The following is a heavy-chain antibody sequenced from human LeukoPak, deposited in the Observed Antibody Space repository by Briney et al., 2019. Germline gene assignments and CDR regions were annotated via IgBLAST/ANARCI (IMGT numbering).Heavy chain of an antibody. CDR2: ISSSSSYI. Sequence: GGSLRLSCAASGFTFSSYSMNWVRQAPGKGLEWVSSISSSSSYIYYADSVKGRFTISRDNSKNTLYLQMNSLRAEDTAVYYCARDLGHIVVVTAIRGMDVWGQGTTVTVYS. D-gene: IGHD2-21*02. CDR3: ARDLGHIVVVTAIRGMDV. CDR1: GFTFSSYS. V-gene: IGHV3-21*01. J-gene: IGHJ6*02.